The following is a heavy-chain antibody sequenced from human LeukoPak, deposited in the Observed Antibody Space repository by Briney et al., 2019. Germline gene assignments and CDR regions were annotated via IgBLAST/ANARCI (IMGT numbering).Heavy chain of an antibody. Sequence: SETLSLTCTVFGASISSYYWSWIRQPPGKGLEWIGEINHSGSTNYNPSLKSRVTISVDTSKNQFSLKLSSVTAADTAVYYCAARYSSSSIYVDYWGQGTLVTVSS. CDR2: INHSGST. V-gene: IGHV4-34*01. CDR1: GASISSYY. CDR3: AARYSSSSIYVDY. J-gene: IGHJ4*02. D-gene: IGHD6-6*01.